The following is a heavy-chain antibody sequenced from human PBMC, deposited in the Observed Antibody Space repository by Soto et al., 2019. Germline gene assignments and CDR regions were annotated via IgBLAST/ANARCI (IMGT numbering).Heavy chain of an antibody. Sequence: SETLSLTCTVSGGSISNNYWSWIRQPPGKGLEWIGYIYDSGSTNYNPSLKSRVTISVDTSKNQFSLKLTSVTAADTAVYYCATLPPRIVVSLLPIPTWGQGILVTVSS. CDR1: GGSISNNY. V-gene: IGHV4-59*01. CDR3: ATLPPRIVVSLLPIPT. CDR2: IYDSGST. D-gene: IGHD2-21*01. J-gene: IGHJ5*02.